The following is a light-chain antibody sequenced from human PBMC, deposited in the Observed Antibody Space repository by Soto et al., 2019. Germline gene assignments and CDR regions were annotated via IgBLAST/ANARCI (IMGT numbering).Light chain of an antibody. CDR2: DVS. V-gene: IGKV3-20*01. Sequence: EIVLTQSPGTLSLSPGERATLSCRSSQSVSSNYLAWYQQKPDQAPRRVIYDVSGRATGVPDRFSGSGSGTDFTLTISRLEPEDFAVYYCQQYGSSPTFGQGTKVEIK. J-gene: IGKJ1*01. CDR1: QSVSSNY. CDR3: QQYGSSPT.